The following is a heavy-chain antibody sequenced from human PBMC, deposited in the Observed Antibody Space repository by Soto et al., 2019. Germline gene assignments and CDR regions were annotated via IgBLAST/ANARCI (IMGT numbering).Heavy chain of an antibody. CDR2: ISSDGSNK. D-gene: IGHD1-1*01. V-gene: IGHV3-30-3*01. J-gene: IGHJ4*02. Sequence: QVQLVESGGGVVQPGRSLRLSCAASGFTFSSYAMHWVRQAPGKGLEWVAVISSDGSNKYYADSVKGRFTISRDNSTNTLYLQMNSLRAEATAVYYCASPRLSSDGTTPIDYWGQGTLVTVSS. CDR1: GFTFSSYA. CDR3: ASPRLSSDGTTPIDY.